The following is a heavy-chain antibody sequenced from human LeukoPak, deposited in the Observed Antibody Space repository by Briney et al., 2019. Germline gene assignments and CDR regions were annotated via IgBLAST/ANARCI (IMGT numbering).Heavy chain of an antibody. J-gene: IGHJ1*01. V-gene: IGHV3-74*01. Sequence: GGSLRLSCAASGFTFSSYWMHWVRQAPGKGLVWVSRIKGDGNTNYSDSVKGRFTIFRDNAKNTVSLQINSLRAEDTGVYYCARAPSEIGGYYPEYLRHWGQGTLVTVSS. CDR3: ARAPSEIGGYYPEYLRH. CDR1: GFTFSSYW. D-gene: IGHD3-22*01. CDR2: IKGDGNT.